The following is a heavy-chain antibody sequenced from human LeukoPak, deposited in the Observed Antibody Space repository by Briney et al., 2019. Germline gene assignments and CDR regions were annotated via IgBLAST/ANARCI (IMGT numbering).Heavy chain of an antibody. J-gene: IGHJ4*02. Sequence: PSETLSLTCTVSGDSISSNTYYWDWIRQPPGKGLEWIGNFYYTGSTYYNPSLKSRAAISVDTSKNQFSLRLSSVTAADTAVYYCVGRGAVATTEFDYWGQGTLVTVSS. CDR3: VGRGAVATTEFDY. V-gene: IGHV4-39*01. D-gene: IGHD5-24*01. CDR2: FYYTGST. CDR1: GDSISSNTYY.